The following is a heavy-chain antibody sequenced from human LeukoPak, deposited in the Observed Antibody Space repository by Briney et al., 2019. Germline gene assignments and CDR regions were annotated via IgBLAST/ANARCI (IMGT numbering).Heavy chain of an antibody. V-gene: IGHV4-30-4*01. CDR2: IYYSGST. J-gene: IGHJ4*02. CDR1: GGSISSGDYY. CDR3: ARGDDYVWGSYRPGAFDI. D-gene: IGHD3-16*02. Sequence: SETLSLTCTVSGGSISSGDYYWSWIRQPPGKGLEWIGYIYYSGSTYYNPSLKSRVTISVDTSKNQFSLKLSSVTAADTAVYYCARGDDYVWGSYRPGAFDIWGQGTLVTVSS.